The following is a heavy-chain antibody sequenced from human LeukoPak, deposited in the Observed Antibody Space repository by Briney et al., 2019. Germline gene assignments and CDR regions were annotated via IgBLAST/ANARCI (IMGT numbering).Heavy chain of an antibody. Sequence: SETLSLTCSVSGGSISSNYLCWGWIRQSPGKGLEWIGCVYSSGSTNVSPSLKSRVTISVDTSKNQFSLRLRSVSAADTALYYCAKNDDNVNSYHWMDVWGKRTMVAVSP. CDR2: VYSSGST. V-gene: IGHV4-39*01. CDR3: AKNDDNVNSYHWMDV. CDR1: GGSISSNYLC. J-gene: IGHJ6*04. D-gene: IGHD1-1*01.